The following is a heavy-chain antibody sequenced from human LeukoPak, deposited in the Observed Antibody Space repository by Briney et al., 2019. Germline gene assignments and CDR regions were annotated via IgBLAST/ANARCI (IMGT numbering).Heavy chain of an antibody. J-gene: IGHJ3*02. Sequence: SETLSLTCTVSGYSISSGYYWGWIRQPPGKGLEWIGSIYHSGGTYYNPSLRGRVTISVDTSKNQFSLKLSSVTAADTGVYYCTSSDSGTYLDAFDIWGQGTMVTVSS. CDR1: GYSISSGYY. V-gene: IGHV4-38-2*02. D-gene: IGHD1-26*01. CDR3: TSSDSGTYLDAFDI. CDR2: IYHSGGT.